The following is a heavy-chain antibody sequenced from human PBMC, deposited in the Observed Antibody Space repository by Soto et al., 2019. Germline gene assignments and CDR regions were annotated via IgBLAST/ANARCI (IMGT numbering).Heavy chain of an antibody. CDR2: IDSYGGYS. J-gene: IGHJ5*02. CDR1: GFTISNYW. Sequence: EVQLVESGGGLVQPGGSLSLSCAACGFTISNYWMHWVRQSPGKGLVWVAGIDSYGGYSRYADSVRGRFTISRDNGKNSLYLQMNSLRHEDTAVYYCARDRPHNWFDPWGQGALVTVST. V-gene: IGHV3-74*01. CDR3: ARDRPHNWFDP.